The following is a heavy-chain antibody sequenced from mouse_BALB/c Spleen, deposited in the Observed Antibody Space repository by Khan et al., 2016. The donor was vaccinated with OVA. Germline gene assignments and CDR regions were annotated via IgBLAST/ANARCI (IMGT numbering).Heavy chain of an antibody. J-gene: IGHJ3*01. Sequence: QVQLKESGPGLVQPSQSLSITCTVSGFSLTNYSVHWVRQSPGKGLEWLGVIWSAGSTDYNAAFISRLSISKDNSRSQLFFKMNSLQPNDTAIYSCARRGYDYGRGAWFAYWGQGTLVTVSA. CDR1: GFSLTNYS. CDR3: ARRGYDYGRGAWFAY. CDR2: IWSAGST. D-gene: IGHD2-4*01. V-gene: IGHV2-2*02.